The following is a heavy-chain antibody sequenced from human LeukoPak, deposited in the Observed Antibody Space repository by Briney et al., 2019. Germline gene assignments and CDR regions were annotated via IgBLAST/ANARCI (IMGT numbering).Heavy chain of an antibody. CDR1: GYSISSGYY. CDR3: ARVGGSAYPSTGFDF. J-gene: IGHJ5*01. Sequence: SETLSLTCTVSGYSISSGYYWGWIRQPPGKGLEWIGSIYHSGVTAYNPSLKSRVTISVDTSKNQFSLKLSSVTAADTAVYNCARVGGSAYPSTGFDFWGQGTLVTVSS. CDR2: IYHSGVT. V-gene: IGHV4-38-2*02. D-gene: IGHD3-16*01.